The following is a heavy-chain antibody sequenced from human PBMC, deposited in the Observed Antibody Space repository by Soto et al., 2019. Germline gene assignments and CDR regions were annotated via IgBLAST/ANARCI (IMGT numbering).Heavy chain of an antibody. V-gene: IGHV4-59*08. CDR3: VIHGAMRGKNWFDP. J-gene: IGHJ5*02. CDR2: IYFSGST. Sequence: SETLSLTCSVSGCSLSSYYWSWIRQPPGKGLEWIGYIYFSGSTNYNPSLKSRVTISVDTSKNQFSLKLSSVTAADTAVYYCVIHGAMRGKNWFDPWGQGTLVIVSS. CDR1: GCSLSSYY. D-gene: IGHD1-26*01.